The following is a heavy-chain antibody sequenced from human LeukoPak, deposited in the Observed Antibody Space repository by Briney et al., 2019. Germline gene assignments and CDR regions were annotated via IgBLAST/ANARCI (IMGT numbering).Heavy chain of an antibody. J-gene: IGHJ4*02. V-gene: IGHV3-66*01. CDR2: IYSGGST. D-gene: IGHD5-24*01. CDR3: ARDLGDGYNYPHDY. CDR1: GFTVSSNY. Sequence: AGGSLRLSCAASGFTVSSNYMRWVRQAPGKGLECVSVIYSGGSTHYADSVKGRFTISRDNAKNSLYLQMNSLRAEDTAVYYCARDLGDGYNYPHDYWGQGTLVTVSS.